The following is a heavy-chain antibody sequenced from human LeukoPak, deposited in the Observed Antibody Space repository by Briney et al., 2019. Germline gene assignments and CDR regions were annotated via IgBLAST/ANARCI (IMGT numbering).Heavy chain of an antibody. CDR2: INPNSGGT. J-gene: IGHJ4*02. CDR1: GYTFTDYY. D-gene: IGHD5-18*01. CDR3: ARVLAGYSYGYSDY. Sequence: ASVKVSCKASGYTFTDYYMHWVRQAPGQGLEWMGWINPNSGGTNYAQKFQGRVTMTRDTSITTAYMELSRLTCDDTAVYYCARVLAGYSYGYSDYWGQGTLVTVSS. V-gene: IGHV1-2*02.